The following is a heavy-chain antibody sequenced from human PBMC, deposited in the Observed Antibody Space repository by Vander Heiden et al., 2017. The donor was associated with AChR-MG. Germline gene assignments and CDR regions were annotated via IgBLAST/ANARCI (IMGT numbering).Heavy chain of an antibody. CDR1: SFTFRDLC. D-gene: IGHD3-16*01. J-gene: IGHJ4*02. V-gene: IGHV3-7*03. Sequence: EVQLLESGGGLVQPGASLRLSCTASSFTFRDLCMNWVRQAPGKGLEWVAIIKQDGSEKHYVDSVEGRFTISRDNTKKSLYLQMNSLRAEDTAMYYCAGGGGYLIEYWGQGTLVTVSS. CDR3: AGGGGYLIEY. CDR2: IKQDGSEK.